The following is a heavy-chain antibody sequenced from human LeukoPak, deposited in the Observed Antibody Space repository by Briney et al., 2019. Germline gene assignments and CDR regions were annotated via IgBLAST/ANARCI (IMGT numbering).Heavy chain of an antibody. CDR1: GGSISSSSYY. D-gene: IGHD3-3*01. J-gene: IGHJ3*02. CDR2: IFYTGSA. CDR3: ARRSTVGPLEAFDI. V-gene: IGHV4-39*01. Sequence: PSETLSLTCTVSGGSISSSSYYWNWIRQPPGKGLEWIGTIFYTGSASSNPSLQSRVTTSVDTSNNQFSLKLSSVTAADTAVYYCARRSTVGPLEAFDIWGRGTMVTVSS.